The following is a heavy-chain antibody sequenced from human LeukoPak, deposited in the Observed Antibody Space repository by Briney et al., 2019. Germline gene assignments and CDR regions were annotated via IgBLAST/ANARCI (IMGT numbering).Heavy chain of an antibody. CDR3: ARVTTVTRSPWSWGPKKIGQEVNWFDP. J-gene: IGHJ5*02. CDR2: NSAYNGDT. Sequence: ASVKVSCRASGHTLKNYGVAWVRQAPGQGLEWMGWNSAYNGDTKYAQSLQSRVSMTTDTSTSTAYMELRSLRLDDTAVYYCARVTTVTRSPWSWGPKKIGQEVNWFDPWGQGTLVIVSS. V-gene: IGHV1-18*01. D-gene: IGHD4-17*01. CDR1: GHTLKNYG.